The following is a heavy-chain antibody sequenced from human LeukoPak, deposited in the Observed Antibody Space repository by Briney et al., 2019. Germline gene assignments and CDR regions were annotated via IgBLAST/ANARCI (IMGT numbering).Heavy chain of an antibody. CDR3: ARTRYYYDSSGYSSFDY. CDR2: IYYSGST. J-gene: IGHJ4*02. V-gene: IGHV4-39*07. Sequence: SETLSLTCTVSGGSISSSSYYWGWIRQPPGKGLEWIGSIYYSGSTYYNPSLKSRVTISVDTSKNQFSLKLSSVTAADTAVYYCARTRYYYDSSGYSSFDYWGQGTLVTVSS. CDR1: GGSISSSSYY. D-gene: IGHD3-22*01.